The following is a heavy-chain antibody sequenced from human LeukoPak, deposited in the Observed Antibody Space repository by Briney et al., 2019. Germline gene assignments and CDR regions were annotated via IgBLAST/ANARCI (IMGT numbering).Heavy chain of an antibody. CDR2: INHSGST. CDR3: ARCESILRELSHFDY. CDR1: GGSFSGYY. J-gene: IGHJ4*02. D-gene: IGHD1-26*01. Sequence: PSETLSLTSAVYGGSFSGYYWSWIRQPPGKGLEWIGEINHSGSTNYNPSLKNRVTISVDTSKNKFSLKLSSVTAADTAVYYCARCESILRELSHFDYWGQGTLVTVSS. V-gene: IGHV4-34*01.